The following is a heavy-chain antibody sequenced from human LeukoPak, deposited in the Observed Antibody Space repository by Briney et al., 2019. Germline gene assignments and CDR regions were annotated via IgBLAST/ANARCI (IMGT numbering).Heavy chain of an antibody. V-gene: IGHV4-34*01. Sequence: SETLSLTCAVYGGSFSGYYWSWIRQPPGEGLEWIGEINHSGSTNYNPSLKSRVTISVDTSKNQFSLKLSSVTAADTAVYYCARGQRRKYGLYGSGSYYHDYWGQGTLVTVSS. CDR2: INHSGST. D-gene: IGHD3-10*01. CDR1: GGSFSGYY. J-gene: IGHJ4*02. CDR3: ARGQRRKYGLYGSGSYYHDY.